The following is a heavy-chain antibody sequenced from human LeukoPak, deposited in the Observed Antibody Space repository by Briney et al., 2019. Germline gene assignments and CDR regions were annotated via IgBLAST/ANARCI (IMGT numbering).Heavy chain of an antibody. CDR2: IKSDGRFT. CDR1: GFTFSSHW. J-gene: IGHJ3*02. CDR3: ARGTGAFDI. V-gene: IGHV3-74*01. D-gene: IGHD1-1*01. Sequence: GGSLCLSCVASGFTFSSHWMHWVRQAPGKGLVWVSRIKSDGRFTNYADSAKGRFTISRDNAKNTLYLQMNSLRPEDTAVYYCARGTGAFDIWGQGTKVSVSS.